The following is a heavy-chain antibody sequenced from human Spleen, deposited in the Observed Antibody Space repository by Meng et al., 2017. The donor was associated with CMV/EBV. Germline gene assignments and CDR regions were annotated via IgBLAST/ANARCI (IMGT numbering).Heavy chain of an antibody. D-gene: IGHD3-3*01. CDR3: ARAHERITIFGVVIGGAFDT. V-gene: IGHV1-18*01. Sequence: TSYGISWVRQAPGQGLGWMGWISAYHGNTNYAQKLQDRLTMTTDTSTSTAYMELRSLRSDDTAVYYCARAHERITIFGVVIGGAFDTWGQGTMVTVSS. CDR1: TSYG. J-gene: IGHJ3*02. CDR2: ISAYHGNT.